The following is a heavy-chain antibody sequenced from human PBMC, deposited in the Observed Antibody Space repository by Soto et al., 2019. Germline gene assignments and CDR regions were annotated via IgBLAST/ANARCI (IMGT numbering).Heavy chain of an antibody. V-gene: IGHV1-8*01. Sequence: QVQLVQSGAEVKKPWASVKVSCKASGYIFTSYGINWVREATGQGVEWMGWMNPNSGNTGYAQKFQGRVTMTRNTSISTAYMELSSLRSEDTAVYYCARETSGSYRLDYWGQGTLVTVSS. CDR3: ARETSGSYRLDY. CDR2: MNPNSGNT. CDR1: GYIFTSYG. D-gene: IGHD1-26*01. J-gene: IGHJ4*02.